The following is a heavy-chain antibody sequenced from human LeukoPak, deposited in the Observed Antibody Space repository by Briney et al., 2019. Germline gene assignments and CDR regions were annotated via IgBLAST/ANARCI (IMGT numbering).Heavy chain of an antibody. CDR1: GSTLTELS. J-gene: IGHJ4*02. V-gene: IGHV1-24*01. CDR3: ATAIFGVVTKPYYFDY. D-gene: IGHD3-3*01. CDR2: FDPEDGET. Sequence: ASVKVSCKVSGSTLTELSMHWVRQAPGKGLEWMGGFDPEDGETIYAQKFQGRVTMTEDTSTDTAYMELSSLRSEDTAVYYCATAIFGVVTKPYYFDYWGQGTLVTVSS.